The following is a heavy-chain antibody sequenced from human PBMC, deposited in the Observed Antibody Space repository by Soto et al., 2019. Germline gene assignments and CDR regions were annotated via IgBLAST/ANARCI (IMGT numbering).Heavy chain of an antibody. V-gene: IGHV3-30-3*01. Sequence: GGSLRLSCAASGFIFKSYSMHWVRQAPGKGLEWVALISADGTAKYYADSVKGRFTISRDDSRNTVSLQVNTLRGGDTAVYYCARDGYCSGGGCLDGLDVWGQGATVTVS. J-gene: IGHJ6*02. D-gene: IGHD2-15*01. CDR3: ARDGYCSGGGCLDGLDV. CDR1: GFIFKSYS. CDR2: ISADGTAK.